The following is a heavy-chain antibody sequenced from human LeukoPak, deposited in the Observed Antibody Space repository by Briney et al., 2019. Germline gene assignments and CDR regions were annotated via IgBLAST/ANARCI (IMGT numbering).Heavy chain of an antibody. J-gene: IGHJ4*02. Sequence: ASVKVSCKASGYIFTDYYMHWVRQAPGQELGWMGRINPNSGGTNYAQKFQGRVTMTRDVSTSTVYMELSSLRSEDTAVYYCATIGVAATVDFDYWGQGTLVTVSS. CDR3: ATIGVAATVDFDY. CDR1: GYIFTDYY. V-gene: IGHV1/OR15-1*04. CDR2: INPNSGGT. D-gene: IGHD2-15*01.